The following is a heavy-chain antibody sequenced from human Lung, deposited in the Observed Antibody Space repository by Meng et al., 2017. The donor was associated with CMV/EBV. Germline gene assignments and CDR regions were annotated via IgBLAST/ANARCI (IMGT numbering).Heavy chain of an antibody. CDR1: GFAFSQSC. V-gene: IGHV3-7*04. J-gene: IGHJ3*01. Sequence: GGSLRLXCVASGFAFSQSCLNWVRQTPDKGLEWVANINGAGSGKYYADSVKSRFTISREYAKNSVYLQMNSLRADDTALYFCARGFWSGHHDSLDVWGQGKXV. CDR2: INGAGSGK. CDR3: ARGFWSGHHDSLDV. D-gene: IGHD3-3*01.